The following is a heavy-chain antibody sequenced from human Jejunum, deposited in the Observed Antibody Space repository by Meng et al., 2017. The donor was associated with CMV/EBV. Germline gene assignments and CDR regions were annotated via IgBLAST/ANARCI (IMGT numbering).Heavy chain of an antibody. V-gene: IGHV3-9*01. CDR2: ITWNGATI. CDR3: AKDRLTIAFLDY. D-gene: IGHD3-10*01. Sequence: AASGFTFDDYAMHWVRQAPGKGLEWVSGITWNGATIAYADSVKGRFTISRDNAKNSLYLQMDSLRAEDTAVYYCAKDRLTIAFLDYWGQGTQVTVSS. J-gene: IGHJ4*02. CDR1: GFTFDDYA.